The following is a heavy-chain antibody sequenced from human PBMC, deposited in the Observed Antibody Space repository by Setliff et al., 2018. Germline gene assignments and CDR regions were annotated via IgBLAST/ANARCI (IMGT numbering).Heavy chain of an antibody. J-gene: IGHJ3*02. Sequence: GALRLSCAVSGFTVSSNYMSWVRQAPGKGLEWVSVIYSGGSTYYTDSVKGRFTISRDNSKNTLYLQMNSLGAEDTAVYYCARSPANGGHDAFDIWGQGTMVTVSS. CDR3: ARSPANGGHDAFDI. D-gene: IGHD6-25*01. CDR2: IYSGGST. CDR1: GFTVSSNY. V-gene: IGHV3-66*01.